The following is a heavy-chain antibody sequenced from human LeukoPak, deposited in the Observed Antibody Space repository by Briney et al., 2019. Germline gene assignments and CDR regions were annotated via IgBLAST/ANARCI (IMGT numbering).Heavy chain of an antibody. J-gene: IGHJ4*02. CDR2: ISYRGST. CDR1: GGSISSSSYY. CDR3: AREISSSWYRFFDY. D-gene: IGHD6-13*01. V-gene: IGHV4-39*06. Sequence: SETLSVTCTVSGGSISSSSYYWGWIRQPPGKWLVWIGSISYRGSTYYNPSLNSRVTISIDTSKNQFPLKLSSVTAADTAVYYCAREISSSWYRFFDYWGQGALVTVSS.